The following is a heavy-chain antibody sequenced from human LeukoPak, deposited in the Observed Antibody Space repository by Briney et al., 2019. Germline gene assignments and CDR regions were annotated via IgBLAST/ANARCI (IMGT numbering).Heavy chain of an antibody. Sequence: ASVKVSCKASGYTFTGYYMHWVRQAPGQGLEWMGWINPNSGGTNYAQKFQGRVTMTRDTSISTAYMELSRLRSDDTAVYYCARDPGGGIVVVPAALGFDYWGQGTLVTVSP. CDR1: GYTFTGYY. CDR2: INPNSGGT. D-gene: IGHD2-2*01. J-gene: IGHJ4*02. CDR3: ARDPGGGIVVVPAALGFDY. V-gene: IGHV1-2*02.